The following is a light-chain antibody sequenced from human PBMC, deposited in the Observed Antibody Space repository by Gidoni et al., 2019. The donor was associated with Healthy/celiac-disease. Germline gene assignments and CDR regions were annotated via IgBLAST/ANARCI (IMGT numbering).Light chain of an antibody. CDR3: QQYNNWPPWT. J-gene: IGKJ1*01. V-gene: IGKV3-15*01. CDR1: QSVSSN. Sequence: EIEMTHSPAPLSVSPGERATLSCRASQSVSSNLAWDQQKPGQAPRLLIYGASTRATGIPARFSGSGSGTEFTLTISSLQSEDFAVYYCQQYNNWPPWTFGQGTKVEIK. CDR2: GAS.